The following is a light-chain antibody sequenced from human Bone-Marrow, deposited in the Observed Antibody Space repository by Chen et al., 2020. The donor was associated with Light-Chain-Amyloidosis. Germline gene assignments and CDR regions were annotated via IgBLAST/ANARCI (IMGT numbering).Light chain of an antibody. CDR2: AIF. J-gene: IGKJ4*01. CDR1: QGISRY. Sequence: DIQMTQSPSSLAASVGDRVTISCRASQGISRYLNWYQQKPGEAPKLLIYAIFNLQSGVPSRFSGSGSGTDFTLTISSLQPEDFATDFCEQSYSTPTFGGGTKVEIK. V-gene: IGKV1-39*01. CDR3: EQSYSTPT.